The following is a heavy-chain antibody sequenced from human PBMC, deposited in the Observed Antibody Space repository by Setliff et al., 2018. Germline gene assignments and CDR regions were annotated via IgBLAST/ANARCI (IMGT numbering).Heavy chain of an antibody. CDR2: IYQNGIT. Sequence: ETLSLTCSVSGASISTTYYYWDWIRQSPEKGLEWIGTIYQNGITYYNPSVKSRVTISVDKSKNQFPLSLRSVTATDKAVYYCATDGPVLNGDYISWGQGTLVTVSS. D-gene: IGHD3-10*01. CDR3: ATDGPVLNGDYIS. CDR1: GASISTTYYY. J-gene: IGHJ5*02. V-gene: IGHV4-39*06.